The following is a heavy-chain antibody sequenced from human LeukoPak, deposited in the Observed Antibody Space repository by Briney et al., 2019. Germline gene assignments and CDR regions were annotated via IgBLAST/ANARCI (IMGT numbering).Heavy chain of an antibody. J-gene: IGHJ6*02. CDR3: ASRVVITGYYGMDV. CDR1: AVSLSSNGYY. D-gene: IGHD3-3*01. V-gene: IGHV4-39*07. CDR2: IYYSGST. Sequence: PSETLSLTCTVSAVSLSSNGYYWGWIRQPPGKGLEWIGSIYYSGSTNYNPSLKSRVTISVDTSKNQFSLKLSSVTAADTAVYYCASRVVITGYYGMDVWGQGTTVTVSS.